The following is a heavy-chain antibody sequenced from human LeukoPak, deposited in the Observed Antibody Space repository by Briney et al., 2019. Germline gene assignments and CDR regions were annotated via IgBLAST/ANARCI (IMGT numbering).Heavy chain of an antibody. CDR3: ARDFSLIAAKRFDP. Sequence: GGSLRLSCAASGFTFSSYGMHWVRQAPGKGLEWVAVISYDGSNKYYADSVKGRFTISRDNSKNTLYLQMNSLRAEDTAVYYCARDFSLIAAKRFDPWGQGTLVTVSS. CDR1: GFTFSSYG. CDR2: ISYDGSNK. V-gene: IGHV3-30*03. D-gene: IGHD6-13*01. J-gene: IGHJ5*02.